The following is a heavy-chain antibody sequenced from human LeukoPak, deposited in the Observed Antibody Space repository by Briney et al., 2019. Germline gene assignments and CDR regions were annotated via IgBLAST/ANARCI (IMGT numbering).Heavy chain of an antibody. D-gene: IGHD2-2*01. V-gene: IGHV4-39*01. CDR1: GGSISSSSYY. Sequence: SETLSLTCTVSGGSISSSSYYWGWIRQPPGKGLEWIGSIHYSGSTYYNPSLKSRVTISVDTSKNQFSLKLSSVTAADTAVYYCAGGGVIVVFPDYWGQGTLVTVSS. CDR2: IHYSGST. J-gene: IGHJ4*02. CDR3: AGGGVIVVFPDY.